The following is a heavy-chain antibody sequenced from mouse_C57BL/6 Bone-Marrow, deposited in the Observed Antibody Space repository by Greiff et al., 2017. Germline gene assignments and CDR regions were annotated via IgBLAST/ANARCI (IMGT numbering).Heavy chain of an antibody. Sequence: QVQLKQSGAELVKPGASVKMSCKASGYTFTSYWITWVKQRPGQGLEWIGDIYPGSGSTNYNEKFKSKATLTVDTSSSTAYMQLSSLTSEDSAVYYCARSFDLLTSYYFDYWGQGTTLTVSS. J-gene: IGHJ2*01. CDR2: IYPGSGST. CDR1: GYTFTSYW. D-gene: IGHD2-1*01. V-gene: IGHV1-55*01. CDR3: ARSFDLLTSYYFDY.